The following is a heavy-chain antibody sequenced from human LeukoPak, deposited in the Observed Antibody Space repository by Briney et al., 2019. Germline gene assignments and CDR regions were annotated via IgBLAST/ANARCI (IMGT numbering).Heavy chain of an antibody. CDR3: AREADSGWSRYYYYYYMDV. V-gene: IGHV1-18*01. D-gene: IGHD6-19*01. J-gene: IGHJ6*03. Sequence: ASVKVSCKASGYTFTSYGISWVRQAPGQGLEWMGWISAYNGNTNYAQKLQGRVTMTTDTSTSTAYMELRSLRSDDTAVYYCAREADSGWSRYYYYYYMDVWGKGTTVTVSS. CDR1: GYTFTSYG. CDR2: ISAYNGNT.